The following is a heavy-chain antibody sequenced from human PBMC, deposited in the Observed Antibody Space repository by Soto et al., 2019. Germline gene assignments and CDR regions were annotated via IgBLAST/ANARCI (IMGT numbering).Heavy chain of an antibody. CDR1: GFSLDTTGVG. CDR3: AHGRGSYDVWGVYYTGFFDP. CDR2: VSWDDAK. Sequence: QITLKESGPTLVKPTQTLTPTCTFSGFSLDTTGVGVRWIRQPPGKAMEWLALVSWDDAKRYRPSLRNKLTITQDTSRNQVVLTITNMYPADTAIYFCAHGRGSYDVWGVYYTGFFDPWGQRILVAVAS. D-gene: IGHD3-3*01. V-gene: IGHV2-5*02. J-gene: IGHJ5*02.